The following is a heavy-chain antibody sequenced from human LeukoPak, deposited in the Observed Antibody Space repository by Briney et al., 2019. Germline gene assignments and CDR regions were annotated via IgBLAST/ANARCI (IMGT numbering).Heavy chain of an antibody. J-gene: IGHJ4*02. Sequence: ASVKVSCKASGYTFTGYYIHWVRQAPGQGLEWMGWINPNSGGTNYAQKFQGRVTMTRDTSISTAYMEVSRLASDDTAVYYCARFTHHYDFWSGDYWGQGTLVTVSS. D-gene: IGHD3-3*01. CDR3: ARFTHHYDFWSGDY. V-gene: IGHV1-2*02. CDR1: GYTFTGYY. CDR2: INPNSGGT.